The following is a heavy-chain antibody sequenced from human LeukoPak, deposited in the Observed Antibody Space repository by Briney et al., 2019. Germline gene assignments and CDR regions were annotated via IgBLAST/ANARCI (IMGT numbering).Heavy chain of an antibody. V-gene: IGHV5-51*01. CDR3: ALHTAQGSGSLDY. CDR1: GYSFSTYW. Sequence: GESLKISCQGSGYSFSTYWIGWVRQMPGKGLEWMGIIYPGDSATTYSPSFQGQITISADKSISTAYLQWSSLKASDTAIYYCALHTAQGSGSLDYWGQGTLVTVSS. D-gene: IGHD3-10*01. CDR2: IYPGDSAT. J-gene: IGHJ4*02.